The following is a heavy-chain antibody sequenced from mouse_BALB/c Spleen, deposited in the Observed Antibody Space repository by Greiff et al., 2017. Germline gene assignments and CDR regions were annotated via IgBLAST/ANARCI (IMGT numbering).Heavy chain of an antibody. Sequence: EVKLVESGPGLVKPSQSLSLTCTVTGYSITSDYAWNWIRQFPGNKLEWMGYISYSGSTSYNPSLKSRISITRDTSKNQFFLQLNSVTTEDTATYYCARGYPHFDYWGQGTTLTVSS. CDR3: ARGYPHFDY. V-gene: IGHV3-2*02. D-gene: IGHD2-2*01. CDR2: ISYSGST. CDR1: GYSITSDYA. J-gene: IGHJ2*01.